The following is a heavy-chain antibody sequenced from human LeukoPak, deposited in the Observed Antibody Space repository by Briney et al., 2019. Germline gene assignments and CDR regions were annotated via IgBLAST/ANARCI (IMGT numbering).Heavy chain of an antibody. J-gene: IGHJ5*02. CDR3: AKASYVSIVTWFDP. Sequence: GGSLRLSCAASGFTFSSYVMSWVRQAPGKGLEWVSAISGSGGSTYYADSVKGRFTISRDNSKNTLYLQMNSLRAEDTAVYYCAKASYVSIVTWFDPWGQGTLVTVSS. CDR1: GFTFSSYV. D-gene: IGHD2/OR15-2a*01. V-gene: IGHV3-23*01. CDR2: ISGSGGST.